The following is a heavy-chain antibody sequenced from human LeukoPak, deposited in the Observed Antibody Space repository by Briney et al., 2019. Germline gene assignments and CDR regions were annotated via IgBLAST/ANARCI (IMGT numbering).Heavy chain of an antibody. J-gene: IGHJ4*02. D-gene: IGHD1-26*01. CDR2: IYYSGST. V-gene: IGHV4-59*08. CDR3: ARHSRSYYDYDY. Sequence: PSETLSLTCTVSGGSISTYYWSWIRQPPGKGLEWIGYIYYSGSTNYNPSLESRVTISVDTSKNQFSLKPSSVTAADTAVYYCARHSRSYYDYDYWGQGTLVSVSS. CDR1: GGSISTYY.